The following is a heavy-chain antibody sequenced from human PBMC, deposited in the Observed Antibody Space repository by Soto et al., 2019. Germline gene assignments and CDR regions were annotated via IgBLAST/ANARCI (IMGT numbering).Heavy chain of an antibody. CDR2: MSPNTGNT. CDR3: AISDCSGGSCYMLDY. CDR1: GYTFTSYD. Sequence: ASVKVSCKASGYTFTSYDINWVRQAPGQGLEWMGWMSPNTGNTGQAQRFQGGLTMTRNTSISTAYMELTRLKSEDTAAYYCAISDCSGGSCYMLDYWGQGTLVTVSS. J-gene: IGHJ4*02. D-gene: IGHD2-15*01. V-gene: IGHV1-8*01.